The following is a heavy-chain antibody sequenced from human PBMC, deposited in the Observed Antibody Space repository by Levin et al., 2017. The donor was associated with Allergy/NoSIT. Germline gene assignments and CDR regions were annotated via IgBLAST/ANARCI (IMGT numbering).Heavy chain of an antibody. CDR1: GFTFRSYW. D-gene: IGHD5-18*01. Sequence: GWSLRLSCAASGFTFRSYWMHWVRQAPGKGLLWVSRINPDGSTTNYADSVKGRFTISRDNAKNTLYLQMNSLTADDTAVYYCAKDFSYGALDYWGQGALVNVSS. CDR3: AKDFSYGALDY. V-gene: IGHV3-74*01. CDR2: INPDGSTT. J-gene: IGHJ4*02.